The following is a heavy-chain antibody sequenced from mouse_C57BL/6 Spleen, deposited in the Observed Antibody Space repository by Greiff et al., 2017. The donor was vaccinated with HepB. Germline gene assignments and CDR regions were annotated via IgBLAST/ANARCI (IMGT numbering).Heavy chain of an antibody. J-gene: IGHJ2*01. CDR1: GYAFSSYW. CDR2: IYPGDGDT. CDR3: ARGPATDYFDY. Sequence: VQVVESGAELVKPGASVKISCKASGYAFSSYWMNWVKQRPGKGLEWIGQIYPGDGDTNYNGKFKGKATLTADKSSSTAYMQLSSLTSEDSAVYFCARGPATDYFDYWGQGTTLTVSS. D-gene: IGHD1-2*01. V-gene: IGHV1-80*01.